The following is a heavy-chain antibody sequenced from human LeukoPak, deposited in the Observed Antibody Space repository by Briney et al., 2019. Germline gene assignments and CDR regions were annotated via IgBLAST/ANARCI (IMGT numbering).Heavy chain of an antibody. Sequence: GGSLRLSCAAFGFAFDNYAVSWVRQAPGKGLEWVSSINWNGAGTSYTDSVKGRFTISRDNAKSSLYLQMNSLRAEDTAFYYCARERGCGGDCYYFDYWGQGTLVTVSS. D-gene: IGHD2-21*02. CDR1: GFAFDNYA. V-gene: IGHV3-20*04. CDR3: ARERGCGGDCYYFDY. J-gene: IGHJ4*02. CDR2: INWNGAGT.